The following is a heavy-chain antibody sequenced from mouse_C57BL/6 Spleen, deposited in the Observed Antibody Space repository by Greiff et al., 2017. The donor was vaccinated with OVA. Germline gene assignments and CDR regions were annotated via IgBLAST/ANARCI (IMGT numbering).Heavy chain of an antibody. CDR1: GYTFTSYW. J-gene: IGHJ3*01. V-gene: IGHV1-55*01. Sequence: QVQLQQPGAELVKPGASVKMSCKASGYTFTSYWITWVKQRPGQGLEWIGDIYPGSGSTNYNEKFKSKVTLTVDTSSSTAYMQLSSLTSEDSAVYSCAGSGYVGTWFAYWGQGTLVTVSA. CDR3: AGSGYVGTWFAY. CDR2: IYPGSGST. D-gene: IGHD3-2*02.